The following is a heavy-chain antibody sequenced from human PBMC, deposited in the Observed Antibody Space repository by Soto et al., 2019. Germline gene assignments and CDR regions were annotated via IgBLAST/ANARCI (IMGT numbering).Heavy chain of an antibody. Sequence: GSLRPSCAASGFTFSDYYITWIRQAPGSGLEWVSYISSSSGTISYANSVKGRFTISRDNAQNSLYLQMTSLRAEDTAVYYCARGTYRSKTDFDYWGQGTLVTVSS. V-gene: IGHV3-11*01. J-gene: IGHJ4*02. CDR3: ARGTYRSKTDFDY. D-gene: IGHD6-13*01. CDR1: GFTFSDYY. CDR2: ISSSSGTI.